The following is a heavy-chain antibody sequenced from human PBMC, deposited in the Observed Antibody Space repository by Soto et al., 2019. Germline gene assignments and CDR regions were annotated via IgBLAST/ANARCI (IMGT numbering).Heavy chain of an antibody. Sequence: PSETLSLTCTVSGGSVSNDNYYWIWIRQPPGKGLQYIGYISDSGRTDYNPSLKSRVTISVDTSTNQFSLRLSYVTAADTAVYYCAARAVFRPLDCWGQGTLVTVSS. CDR3: AARAVFRPLDC. V-gene: IGHV4-61*01. CDR1: GGSVSNDNYY. CDR2: ISDSGRT. J-gene: IGHJ4*02.